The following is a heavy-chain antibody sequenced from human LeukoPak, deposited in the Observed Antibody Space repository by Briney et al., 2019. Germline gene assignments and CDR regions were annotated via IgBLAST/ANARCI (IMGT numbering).Heavy chain of an antibody. CDR3: ARLTKGRYFDYIFDY. J-gene: IGHJ4*02. Sequence: SETLSLTCTVSGGSVSSSLNYWGWIRQPPGKGLEWIENTYYTGNTYANPTHKSRITMRVNASKKEFSLKLSSVTAADPAVYYCARLTKGRYFDYIFDYWGQGTLLTVSS. CDR1: GGSVSSSLNY. CDR2: TYYTGNT. D-gene: IGHD3-9*01. V-gene: IGHV4-39*01.